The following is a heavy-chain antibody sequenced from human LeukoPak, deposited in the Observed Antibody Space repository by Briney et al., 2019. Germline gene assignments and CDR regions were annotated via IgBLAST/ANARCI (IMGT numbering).Heavy chain of an antibody. CDR1: GGSFSGYY. J-gene: IGHJ6*03. V-gene: IGHV4-34*01. CDR3: ARLVYDSSGYYYYYYYMDV. Sequence: TSETLSLTCAVYGGSFSGYYWSWIRQPPGKGLEWIGEINHSGSTNYNPSLKSRVTISVDTSKNQFSLKLSSVTAADTAVYYCARLVYDSSGYYYYYYYMDVWGKGTTVTISS. CDR2: INHSGST. D-gene: IGHD3-22*01.